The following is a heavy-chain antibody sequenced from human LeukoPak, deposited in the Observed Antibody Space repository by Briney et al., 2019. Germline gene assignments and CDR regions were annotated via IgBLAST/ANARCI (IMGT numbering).Heavy chain of an antibody. Sequence: SETLSLTCAVSGGSISSSNWWGWIRQPPGKGLEWIGSIYYSGSTYYNPSLKSRVTISVDTSKNQFPLKLSSVTAADTAVYYCARVNYGDYVFTGGINWFDPWGQGTLVTVSS. CDR2: IYYSGST. CDR1: GGSISSSNW. V-gene: IGHV4-39*01. CDR3: ARVNYGDYVFTGGINWFDP. D-gene: IGHD4-17*01. J-gene: IGHJ5*02.